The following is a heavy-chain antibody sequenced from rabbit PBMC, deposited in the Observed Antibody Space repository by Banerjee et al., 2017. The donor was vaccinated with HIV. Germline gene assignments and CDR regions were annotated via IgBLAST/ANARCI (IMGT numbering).Heavy chain of an antibody. Sequence: QEQLVESGGGLVQPGGSLTLSCKASGFDFSSYSMSWVRQAPGKGLEWIACINTSSGNTVYATWAKGRFTISRTSSTTVALQMTSLTAADTATYFCARDLAGVIGWNFGLWGPGTLVTV. V-gene: IGHV1S45*01. D-gene: IGHD4-1*01. CDR3: ARDLAGVIGWNFGL. CDR1: GFDFSSYS. J-gene: IGHJ6*01. CDR2: INTSSGNT.